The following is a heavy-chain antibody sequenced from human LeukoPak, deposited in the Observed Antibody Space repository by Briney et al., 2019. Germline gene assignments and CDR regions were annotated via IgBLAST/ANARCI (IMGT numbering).Heavy chain of an antibody. CDR2: ISGSGGST. V-gene: IGHV3-23*01. CDR1: GFTFSSYA. D-gene: IGHD2-15*01. J-gene: IGHJ4*02. Sequence: GGSLRLSCAASGFTFSSYAMSWVRQAPGKGLEWVSAISGSGGSTYYADSVKGRFTISRDNSKNTLYLQMNRLRAEDTAVYYCAKHVGVVAATSYYFDYWGQGTLVTVSS. CDR3: AKHVGVVAATSYYFDY.